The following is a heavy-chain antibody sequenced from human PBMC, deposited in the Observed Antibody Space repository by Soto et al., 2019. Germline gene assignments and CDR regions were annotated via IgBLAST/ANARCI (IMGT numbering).Heavy chain of an antibody. D-gene: IGHD4-17*01. Sequence: PGGSLRLSCAASGFTFSSYDMHWVRQATGKGLEWVSAIGTAGDTYYPGSVKGRFTISRENAKNSLYLQMNSLRAGDTAVYYCARGMTTVTPDAFDIWGQGTMVTVSS. V-gene: IGHV3-13*01. CDR3: ARGMTTVTPDAFDI. J-gene: IGHJ3*02. CDR2: IGTAGDT. CDR1: GFTFSSYD.